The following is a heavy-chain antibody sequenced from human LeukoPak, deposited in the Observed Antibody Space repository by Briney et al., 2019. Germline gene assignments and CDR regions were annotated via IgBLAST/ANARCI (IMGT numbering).Heavy chain of an antibody. CDR3: ARRTVANWFDP. CDR1: GFSFSIYY. Sequence: PGGSLRLSCAASGFSFSIYYMHWVRQAPGKGLEWVSVIYSGGSTYYADSVKGRFTISRDNSKNTLYLQMNSLRAEDTAVYYCARRTVANWFDPWGQGTLVTVSS. D-gene: IGHD4-23*01. V-gene: IGHV3-53*01. J-gene: IGHJ5*02. CDR2: IYSGGST.